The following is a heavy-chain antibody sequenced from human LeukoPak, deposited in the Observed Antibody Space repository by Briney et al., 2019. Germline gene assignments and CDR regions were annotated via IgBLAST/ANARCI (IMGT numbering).Heavy chain of an antibody. J-gene: IGHJ4*02. CDR2: ITGSGGST. CDR3: ARVRSGNYFDY. D-gene: IGHD1-26*01. V-gene: IGHV3-23*01. CDR1: GFTFDNFA. Sequence: GGSLRLSCAPSGFTFDNFAMTWVRQAPGKGLEWVSEITGSGGSTYYADSVKGRFTISRDNSKNTLCLQMNSPRAEDTAVYYCARVRSGNYFDYWGQGTLVTVSS.